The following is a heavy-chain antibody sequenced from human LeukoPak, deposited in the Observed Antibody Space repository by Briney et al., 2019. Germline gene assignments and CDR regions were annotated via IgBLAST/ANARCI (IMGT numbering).Heavy chain of an antibody. Sequence: SETLSLTCTVSGGSISTGSYYWGWIRQPPGKGLEWIGSIYYSGGTYYNPSLKSRVAISVDTSKNQFSLKLNSVTAADTAVYYCARREGGAAAFDLWGQGNLVTVSS. J-gene: IGHJ4*02. V-gene: IGHV4-39*07. D-gene: IGHD6-13*01. CDR2: IYYSGGT. CDR1: GGSISTGSYY. CDR3: ARREGGAAAFDL.